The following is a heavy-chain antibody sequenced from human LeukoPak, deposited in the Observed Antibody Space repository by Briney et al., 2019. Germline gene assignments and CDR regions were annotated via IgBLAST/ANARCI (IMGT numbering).Heavy chain of an antibody. V-gene: IGHV3-74*01. CDR2: INSDGSST. CDR3: VGSHVASY. CDR1: GFIVSSYW. J-gene: IGHJ4*02. Sequence: GGSLRLSCAASGFIVSSYWMHWVRQAPGKGLVWVSRINSDGSSTHYADSVKGRFTISRDTAKNTLYLQMNSLRAEDTAVYYCVGSHVASYWGQGTLVTVSS. D-gene: IGHD3-10*01.